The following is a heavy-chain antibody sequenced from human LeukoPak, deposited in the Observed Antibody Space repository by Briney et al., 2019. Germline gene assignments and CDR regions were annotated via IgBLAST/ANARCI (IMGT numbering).Heavy chain of an antibody. D-gene: IGHD3-10*01. J-gene: IGHJ4*02. CDR1: GFTFSSYG. V-gene: IGHV3-23*01. Sequence: RAGGTLRLSRAASGFTFSSYGMSWVRQAPGKGLEWVSAISGSGGSTYYADSVKGRFTISRGNSKNTLYLQMNSLRAEDTAVYYCARGTYGTFDYWGQGTLVTVSS. CDR2: ISGSGGST. CDR3: ARGTYGTFDY.